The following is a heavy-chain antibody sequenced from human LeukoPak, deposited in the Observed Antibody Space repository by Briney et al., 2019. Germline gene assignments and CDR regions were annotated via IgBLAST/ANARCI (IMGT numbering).Heavy chain of an antibody. V-gene: IGHV3-23*01. CDR1: GFTFSSDA. J-gene: IGHJ4*02. CDR3: AKCDDYGDYVGGGVDY. Sequence: GGSLRLSCAASGFTFSSDAMSWFRQAPGKGLEWVSAISGSGGSTYYADSVKGRFTISRDNSKNTLYLQMNSLRAEDTAVYYCAKCDDYGDYVGGGVDYWGQGTLVTVSS. D-gene: IGHD4-17*01. CDR2: ISGSGGST.